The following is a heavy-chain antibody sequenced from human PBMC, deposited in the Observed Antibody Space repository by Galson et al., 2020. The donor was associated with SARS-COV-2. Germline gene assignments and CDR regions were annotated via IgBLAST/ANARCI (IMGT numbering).Heavy chain of an antibody. CDR2: VSFDGTFK. V-gene: IGHV3-30*03. J-gene: IGHJ4*02. CDR3: ARDAAPMGVYALDH. Sequence: GESLKISCVASGFTFSSHAMHWVRQAPGKGLEWLGFVSFDGTFKLYAESVEGRLTVSRDSPKNTLYLDVNILTSEDTAVYYCARDAAPMGVYALDHWGQGTQVTVSS. D-gene: IGHD6-6*01. CDR1: GFTFSSHA.